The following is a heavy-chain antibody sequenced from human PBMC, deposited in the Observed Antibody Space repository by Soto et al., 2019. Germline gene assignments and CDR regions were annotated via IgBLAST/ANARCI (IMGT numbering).Heavy chain of an antibody. J-gene: IGHJ4*02. CDR2: ISGSGGST. Sequence: EVQLLESGGGLVQPGGSLRLSCAASGFTFSSYAMSWVRQAPGEGLEWVSAISGSGGSTYYADSVKGRFTISRDNSKNTLYLQMNSLRAEDTAVYYCAKAKGVSRRDSSSWYVDYWGQGTLVTVSS. D-gene: IGHD6-13*01. CDR1: GFTFSSYA. CDR3: AKAKGVSRRDSSSWYVDY. V-gene: IGHV3-23*01.